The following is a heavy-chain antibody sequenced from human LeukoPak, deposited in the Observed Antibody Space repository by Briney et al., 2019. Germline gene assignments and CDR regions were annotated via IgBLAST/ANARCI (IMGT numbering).Heavy chain of an antibody. CDR1: GGSMSGFY. Sequence: PSETLSLTCTVSGGSMSGFYWSWIRQPPGKGLEWIGYIYNSGSTNYNPSLKSRVTISVDTSKNQFSLKLSSVTAADTAVYYCARYYSSGWSRFDPWGQGTLVTVSS. CDR2: IYNSGST. CDR3: ARYYSSGWSRFDP. V-gene: IGHV4-59*01. D-gene: IGHD6-19*01. J-gene: IGHJ5*02.